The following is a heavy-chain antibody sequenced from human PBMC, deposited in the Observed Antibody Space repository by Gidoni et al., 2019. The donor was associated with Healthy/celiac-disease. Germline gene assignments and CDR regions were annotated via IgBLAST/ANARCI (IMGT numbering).Heavy chain of an antibody. CDR1: GGTFSSYA. D-gene: IGHD6-6*01. CDR3: ARSVTAARPADY. CDR2: IIPILGIA. J-gene: IGHJ4*02. Sequence: QVQLVQSGAEVKKPGSSVKVSCKASGGTFSSYAISWVRQAPGQGLEWMGRIIPILGIANYAQKFQGRVTITADKSTSTAYMELSSLRSEDTAVYYCARSVTAARPADYWGQGTLVTVSS. V-gene: IGHV1-69*04.